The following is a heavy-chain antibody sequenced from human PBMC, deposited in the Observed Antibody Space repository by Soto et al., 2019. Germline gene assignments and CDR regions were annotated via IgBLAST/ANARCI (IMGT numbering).Heavy chain of an antibody. CDR3: ARDPITGDRAAFDI. D-gene: IGHD7-27*01. Sequence: PGGSLRLSCAASGFTFSSYAMSWVRQAPGKGLEWVSDISSSSSTIYYADSVKGRFTIPRDNAKNSLYLQMNSLRDEDTAVYYCARDPITGDRAAFDIWGQGTMVTVSS. CDR2: ISSSSSTI. V-gene: IGHV3-48*02. CDR1: GFTFSSYA. J-gene: IGHJ3*02.